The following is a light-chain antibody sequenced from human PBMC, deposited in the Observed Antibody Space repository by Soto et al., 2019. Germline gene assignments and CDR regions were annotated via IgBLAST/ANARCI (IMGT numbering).Light chain of an antibody. CDR3: ASCSSYAGSDGFI. CDR2: EVT. V-gene: IGLV2-8*01. CDR1: SGDVGLYDY. J-gene: IGLJ2*01. Sequence: QSALAQPPSASGSPGQSVTISCTGTSGDVGLYDYVSWYQQYPGEAPRLIIYEVTKRPSGVPDRFSGSKSGNTASLTVSGLQAEDEADYYCASCSSYAGSDGFIFGGGTKLTVL.